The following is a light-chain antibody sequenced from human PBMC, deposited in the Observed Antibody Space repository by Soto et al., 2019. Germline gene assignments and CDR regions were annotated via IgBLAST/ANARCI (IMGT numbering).Light chain of an antibody. CDR3: QQYDNLPLT. J-gene: IGKJ3*01. V-gene: IGKV1-33*01. Sequence: DIQMTQSPSSLSASVGDRVTITCQATQDIRTYLNWYQQKPGKAPKLLIYDASNLETGVPSRFSGSGSGTDFTFTISSLQPEDIATYYCQQYDNLPLTFGPGTKVDIK. CDR2: DAS. CDR1: QDIRTY.